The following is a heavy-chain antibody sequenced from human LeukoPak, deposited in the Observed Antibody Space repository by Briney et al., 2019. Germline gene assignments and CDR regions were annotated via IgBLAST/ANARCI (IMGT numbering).Heavy chain of an antibody. Sequence: GGSLRLSCAASGFMFTSYTMKWVRQAPGKGLEWVSSISSTSNYIYYADSVKGRFTISRDNVQNSLYLQMNSLRAEDTAMYYCARGFGSGSTAPYYYMDVWGKGTTVTVSS. D-gene: IGHD3-10*01. J-gene: IGHJ6*03. CDR3: ARGFGSGSTAPYYYMDV. CDR2: ISSTSNYI. V-gene: IGHV3-21*01. CDR1: GFMFTSYT.